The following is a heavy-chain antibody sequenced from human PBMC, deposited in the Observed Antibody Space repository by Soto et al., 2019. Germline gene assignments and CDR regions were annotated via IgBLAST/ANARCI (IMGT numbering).Heavy chain of an antibody. CDR1: GFTFSSYG. CDR3: AKRPATSESFDY. J-gene: IGHJ4*02. CDR2: ISYDGSNK. V-gene: IGHV3-30*18. Sequence: QVQLVESGGGVVQPGRSLRLSCAASGFTFSSYGMHCVRQAPGKGLEWVAVISYDGSNKYYADSVKGRFTISRDNSKNTLYLQMNSLRAEDTAVYYCAKRPATSESFDYWGQGTLVTVSS.